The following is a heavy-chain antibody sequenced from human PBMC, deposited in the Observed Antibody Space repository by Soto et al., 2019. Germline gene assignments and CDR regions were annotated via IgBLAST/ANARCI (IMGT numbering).Heavy chain of an antibody. V-gene: IGHV3-30*18. Sequence: QVQLVESGGGVVQPGRSLRLSCAASGFTFSSYGIHWVRQAPGKGLEWVAVISSDGSYEYYADSVKGRFTISRDNSKNTLFLQMHRFRAEDTAGYYCAKDSRHIVYYFDYWGQGTLVT. CDR2: ISSDGSYE. CDR1: GFTFSSYG. J-gene: IGHJ4*01. D-gene: IGHD2-2*01. CDR3: AKDSRHIVYYFDY.